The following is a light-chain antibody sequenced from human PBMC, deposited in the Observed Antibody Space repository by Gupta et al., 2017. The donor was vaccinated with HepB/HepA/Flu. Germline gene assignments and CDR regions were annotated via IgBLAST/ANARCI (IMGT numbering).Light chain of an antibody. Sequence: DIVMTESLLSLPVYPGEPASISCRSSQSLLHSNGYNYLDWYLQKPGQSPQLLIYLGSNRASGVPDRFSGSGSGTDFTLKISRVEAEDVGVYYCMQALQTPPWTFGQGTKVEIK. CDR1: QSLLHSNGYNY. J-gene: IGKJ1*01. CDR2: LGS. V-gene: IGKV2-28*01. CDR3: MQALQTPPWT.